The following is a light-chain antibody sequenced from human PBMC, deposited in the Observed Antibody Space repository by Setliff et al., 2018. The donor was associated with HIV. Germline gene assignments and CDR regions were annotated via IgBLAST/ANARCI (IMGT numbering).Light chain of an antibody. CDR1: SSDVGGYNY. Sequence: SALTQPASVSGSPGQSITISCTGTSSDVGGYNYVSWYQQHPGKAPKLLIFEVTNRPSGISNRFSASKSDNTASLTISRLQAEDEADYYCSSFTSSGTYVFGTGTEVTVL. J-gene: IGLJ1*01. V-gene: IGLV2-14*01. CDR3: SSFTSSGTYV. CDR2: EVT.